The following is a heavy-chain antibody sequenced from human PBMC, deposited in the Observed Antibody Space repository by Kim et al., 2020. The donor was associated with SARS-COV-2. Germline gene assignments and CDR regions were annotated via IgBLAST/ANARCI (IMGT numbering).Heavy chain of an antibody. CDR3: TTVGA. CDR2: KIDGATT. V-gene: IGHV3-15*01. Sequence: KIDGATTDYAAPVKGRFTISRDDSKNTLSLQMNSLKTEDTAVYYCTTVGAWGQGTLVTVSS. J-gene: IGHJ5*02.